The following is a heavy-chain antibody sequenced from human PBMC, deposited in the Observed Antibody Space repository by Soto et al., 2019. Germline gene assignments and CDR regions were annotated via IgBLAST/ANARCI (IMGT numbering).Heavy chain of an antibody. V-gene: IGHV3-23*01. J-gene: IGHJ4*02. D-gene: IGHD3-3*01. CDR3: AKGYDFWSGINDY. CDR1: GFTFSSYA. Sequence: GGSLRLSCAASGFTFSSYAMSWVRQAPGKGLEWVSAISGSGGSIYYADSVKGRFTISRDNSKNTLYLQMNSLRAEDTAVYYCAKGYDFWSGINDYWGQGTLVTVSS. CDR2: ISGSGGSI.